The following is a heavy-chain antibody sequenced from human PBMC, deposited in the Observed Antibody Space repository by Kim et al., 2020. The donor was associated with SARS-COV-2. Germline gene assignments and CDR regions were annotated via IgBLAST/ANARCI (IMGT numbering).Heavy chain of an antibody. J-gene: IGHJ4*02. CDR2: IKRGGSEK. CDR1: GFTFSNYE. D-gene: IGHD6-13*01. V-gene: IGHV3-7*01. Sequence: GGSLRLSCAASGFTFSNYEMSWVRQAPGKGLEWVANIKRGGSEKYYVDSVRGRFTISRDNAQNSLFLQMNSLRVEDTAVYYCTSWGAGNYWGPGTLVTVSS. CDR3: TSWGAGNY.